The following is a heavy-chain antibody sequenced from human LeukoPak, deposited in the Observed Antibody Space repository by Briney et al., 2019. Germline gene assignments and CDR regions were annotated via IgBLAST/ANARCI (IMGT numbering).Heavy chain of an antibody. CDR2: ISGSGGST. V-gene: IGHV3-23*01. CDR1: GFTFSSYA. Sequence: SGGSLRLSCAASGFTFSSYAMSWVRQAPGKGLEWVSVISGSGGSTYYADSVKGRFTISRDNSKNTLYLQMNSLRAEDTAVYYCAKRGCTNGVCYVWGQGTLVTVSS. J-gene: IGHJ4*02. CDR3: AKRGCTNGVCYV. D-gene: IGHD2-8*01.